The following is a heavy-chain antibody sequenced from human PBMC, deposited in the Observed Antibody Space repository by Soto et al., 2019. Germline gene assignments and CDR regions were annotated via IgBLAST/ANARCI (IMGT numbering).Heavy chain of an antibody. V-gene: IGHV1-69*13. D-gene: IGHD6-13*01. J-gene: IGHJ6*02. CDR3: ARTPAAGTDYYYYYGTAV. CDR2: IIPIFGTA. CDR1: GGTFSSYA. Sequence: ASVKVSCKASGGTFSSYAISWVRQAPGQGLEWMGGIIPIFGTANYAQKFQGRVTITADESTSTAYMELSSLRSEDTAVYYCARTPAAGTDYYYYYGTAVWGQGTTVTVSS.